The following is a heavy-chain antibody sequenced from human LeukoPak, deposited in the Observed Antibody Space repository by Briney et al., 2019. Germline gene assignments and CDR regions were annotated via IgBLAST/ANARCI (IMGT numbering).Heavy chain of an antibody. CDR1: GYTFTNYG. CDR3: ARGGTSGWRTPNDDY. Sequence: GASVKVSCKASGYTFTNYGISWVRQAPGQGLECMGWISAYANTNYAQKLQGRVTMTTDTSTSTAYMELRNLRSDDTAIYYCARGGTSGWRTPNDDYWGQGTLVTVSS. CDR2: ISAYANT. V-gene: IGHV1-18*01. J-gene: IGHJ4*02. D-gene: IGHD6-19*01.